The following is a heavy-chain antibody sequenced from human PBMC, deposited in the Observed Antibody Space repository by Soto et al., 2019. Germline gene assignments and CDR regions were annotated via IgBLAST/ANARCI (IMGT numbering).Heavy chain of an antibody. CDR3: ARAGLAGSYPYSSGWYGWFDP. J-gene: IGHJ5*02. D-gene: IGHD6-19*01. V-gene: IGHV6-1*01. CDR2: TYYRSKWYN. CDR1: GDSVSSNSAA. Sequence: SPTLSLTCAISGDSVSSNSAAWNWIRQSPSRGLEWLGRTYYRSKWYNDYAVSVKSRITINPDTSKNQFSLQLNSVTPEDTAVYYCARAGLAGSYPYSSGWYGWFDPWGQGTLVTVSS.